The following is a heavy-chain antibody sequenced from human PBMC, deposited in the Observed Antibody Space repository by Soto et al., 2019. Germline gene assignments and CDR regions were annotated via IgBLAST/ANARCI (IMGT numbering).Heavy chain of an antibody. V-gene: IGHV3-48*01. Sequence: GGSLRLSCAASGFTFSSYSMNWVRQAPGKGLEWVSYISSSSTTMYYADSVKGRFTISRDNAKNSLYLQLNSLRAEDTAVYYWTRDYSSIWYFDYWGQGTLVTVSS. CDR3: TRDYSSIWYFDY. CDR1: GFTFSSYS. CDR2: ISSSSTTM. D-gene: IGHD6-13*01. J-gene: IGHJ4*02.